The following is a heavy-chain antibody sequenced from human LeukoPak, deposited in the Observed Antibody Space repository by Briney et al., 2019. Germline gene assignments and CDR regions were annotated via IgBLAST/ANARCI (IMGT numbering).Heavy chain of an antibody. D-gene: IGHD7-27*01. J-gene: IGHJ4*02. V-gene: IGHV4-34*01. CDR2: INHSGST. Sequence: PSETLSLTCAVYGGSFSGYYWSWIRQPPGKGLEWIGEINHSGSTNYNPSLKSRVTISVDTSKNQFSLKLSSVTAADTAAYYCARGGGNWGYFDYWGQGTLVTVSS. CDR3: ARGGGNWGYFDY. CDR1: GGSFSGYY.